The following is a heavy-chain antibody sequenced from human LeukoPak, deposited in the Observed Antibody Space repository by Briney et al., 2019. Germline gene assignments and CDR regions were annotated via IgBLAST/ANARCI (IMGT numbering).Heavy chain of an antibody. J-gene: IGHJ4*02. Sequence: ASVKVSCKTSGYTCTGFYLHWVRQAPGQGLEWMGWINPNSGDTKYSQKFQGRVTMTGDSSISTGYMELSSLRSDDTAVYFCVRVSPYHFGLDSWGQGALVTVSS. V-gene: IGHV1-2*02. CDR2: INPNSGDT. D-gene: IGHD3-3*01. CDR3: VRVSPYHFGLDS. CDR1: GYTCTGFY.